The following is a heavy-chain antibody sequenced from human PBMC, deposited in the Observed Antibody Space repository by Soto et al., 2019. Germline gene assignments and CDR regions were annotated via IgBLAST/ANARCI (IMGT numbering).Heavy chain of an antibody. CDR1: GFTFSSYG. J-gene: IGHJ3*02. V-gene: IGHV3-21*01. Sequence: VGSLRLSCAASGFTFSSYGMHLVRQAPGKGLEWVSSISSSSSYIYYADSVKGRFTISRDNAKNSLYLQMNSLRAEDTAVYYCARVPAGGVRDAFDIWGQGTMVTVSS. D-gene: IGHD3-16*01. CDR3: ARVPAGGVRDAFDI. CDR2: ISSSSSYI.